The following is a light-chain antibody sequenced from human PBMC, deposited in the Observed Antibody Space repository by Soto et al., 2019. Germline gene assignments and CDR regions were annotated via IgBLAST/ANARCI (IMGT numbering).Light chain of an antibody. Sequence: EIVLTQSPGTLSLSPGERATLSCRASQSVSSSYLAWYQQKPGQAPRLLIYGASSRATGIPDRFSGSGSGTDFTFNISRLEPEDFAVYYFQQYGSSSLTFGGENKVEIK. CDR1: QSVSSSY. CDR2: GAS. V-gene: IGKV3-20*01. CDR3: QQYGSSSLT. J-gene: IGKJ4*01.